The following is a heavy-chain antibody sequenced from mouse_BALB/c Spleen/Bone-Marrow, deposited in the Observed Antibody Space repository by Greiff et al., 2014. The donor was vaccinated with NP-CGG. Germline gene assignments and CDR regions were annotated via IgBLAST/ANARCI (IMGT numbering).Heavy chain of an antibody. V-gene: IGHV1S81*02. Sequence: VQLQQSGAELAKPGASVKLSCMASGFTFTSYWIHWVKQRPGQGPEWIGEINPSNGRTNYNEKFKSKATLTEDKSSSTAYMQLSSLTSEDSAVYYCARDGNYRYAMDYWGQGTSVTVSS. CDR2: INPSNGRT. D-gene: IGHD2-1*01. J-gene: IGHJ4*01. CDR1: GFTFTSYW. CDR3: ARDGNYRYAMDY.